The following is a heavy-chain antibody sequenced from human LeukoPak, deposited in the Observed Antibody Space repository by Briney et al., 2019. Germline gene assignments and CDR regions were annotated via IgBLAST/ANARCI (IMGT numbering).Heavy chain of an antibody. D-gene: IGHD6-19*01. CDR2: ISAYNGNT. CDR1: GYTFTSYD. J-gene: IGHJ5*02. CDR3: ARVAGPYWFDP. V-gene: IGHV1-18*01. Sequence: ASVKVSCKASGYTFTSYDINWVRQATGQGLEWMGWISAYNGNTNYAQKLQGRVTMTTDTSTSTAYMELRSLRSDDTAVYYCARVAGPYWFDPWGQGTLVTVSS.